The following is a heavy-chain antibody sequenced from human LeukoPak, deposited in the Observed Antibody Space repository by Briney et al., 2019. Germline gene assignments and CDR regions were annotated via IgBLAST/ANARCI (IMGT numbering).Heavy chain of an antibody. CDR2: MNPNSGNT. CDR1: GYTFTSYD. CDR3: ARQTYGSGSYYNWFDP. V-gene: IGHV1-8*03. Sequence: ASVKVSCKASGYTFTSYDINWVRQATRQGLEWMGWMNPNSGNTGYAQKFQGRVTITRNTSISTAYMELSSLRSEDTAVYYCARQTYGSGSYYNWFDPWGQGTLVTVSS. J-gene: IGHJ5*02. D-gene: IGHD3-10*01.